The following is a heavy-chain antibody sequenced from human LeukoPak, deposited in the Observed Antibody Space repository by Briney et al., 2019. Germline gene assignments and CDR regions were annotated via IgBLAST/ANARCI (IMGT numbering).Heavy chain of an antibody. CDR2: ISAYNGNT. Sequence: ASVKVSCKASGYTFTSYGISWVRQAPGQGLEWMGWISAYNGNTNYAQKFQGRVTMTTDTPTSTAYMELRSLRSDDTAVYYCARDLLQLRGVITQYAMDVWGKGTTVTVSS. CDR3: ARDLLQLRGVITQYAMDV. J-gene: IGHJ6*04. V-gene: IGHV1-18*04. CDR1: GYTFTSYG. D-gene: IGHD3-10*01.